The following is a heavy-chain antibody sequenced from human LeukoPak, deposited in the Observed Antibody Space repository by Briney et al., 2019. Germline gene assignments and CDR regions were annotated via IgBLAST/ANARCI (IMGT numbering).Heavy chain of an antibody. Sequence: SETLSLTCTISGGSISSYYWSWIRQPPGKGLEWIGEINHSGSTNYNPSLKSRVTISVDTSKNQFSLKLSSVTAADTAVYYCARHCSGGSCPSFDYWGQGTLVTVSS. CDR1: GGSISSYY. V-gene: IGHV4-34*01. CDR2: INHSGST. D-gene: IGHD2-15*01. J-gene: IGHJ4*02. CDR3: ARHCSGGSCPSFDY.